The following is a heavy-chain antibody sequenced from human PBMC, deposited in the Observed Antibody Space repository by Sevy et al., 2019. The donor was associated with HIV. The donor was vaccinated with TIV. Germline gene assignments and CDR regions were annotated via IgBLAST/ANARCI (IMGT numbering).Heavy chain of an antibody. V-gene: IGHV3-13*01. Sequence: GGSLRLSCAASGFTFITYDMHWVRHVTGKGLEWVSGVGPAGDTFYPGSVKGRFTISRENAKNSLYLQMNNLGAGDTAVYYCTRSGGYRDYGMDVWGQGTTVTVSS. CDR3: TRSGGYRDYGMDV. CDR2: VGPAGDT. CDR1: GFTFITYD. J-gene: IGHJ6*02. D-gene: IGHD5-12*01.